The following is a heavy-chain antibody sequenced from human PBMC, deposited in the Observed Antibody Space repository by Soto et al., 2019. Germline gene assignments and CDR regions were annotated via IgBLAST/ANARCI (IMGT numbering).Heavy chain of an antibody. Sequence: ASVKVSCKASGYTFTNYVMHWVRQAPGQRLEWMGSINAGDDNTKYSQKFQGRVTITADKSTSTAYMELSSLRSEDTAVYYCARSLLWFGESYNWFDPWGQGTLVTVSS. CDR3: ARSLLWFGESYNWFDP. CDR2: INAGDDNT. D-gene: IGHD3-10*01. J-gene: IGHJ5*02. CDR1: GYTFTNYV. V-gene: IGHV1-3*01.